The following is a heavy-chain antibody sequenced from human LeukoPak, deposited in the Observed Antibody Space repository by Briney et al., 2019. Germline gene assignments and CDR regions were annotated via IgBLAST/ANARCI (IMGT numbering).Heavy chain of an antibody. J-gene: IGHJ4*02. CDR1: GGSFSGYY. CDR2: INHSGST. Sequence: SETLSLTCAVYGGSFSGYYWSWIRQPPGKGLEWIWEINHSGSTNYNPSLKSRVTISVDTSKNQFSLKLSSVTAADTAVYYCARARGYYYDSSGYYFDYWGQGTLVTVSS. D-gene: IGHD3-22*01. CDR3: ARARGYYYDSSGYYFDY. V-gene: IGHV4-34*01.